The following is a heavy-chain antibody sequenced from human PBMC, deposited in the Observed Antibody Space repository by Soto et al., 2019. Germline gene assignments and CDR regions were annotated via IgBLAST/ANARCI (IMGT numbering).Heavy chain of an antibody. J-gene: IGHJ4*02. Sequence: GSLRLSCAASGFIFTGFWMHWVRQAPGKGLVWISRINNDGSDTVYADSVKGRFTISRDSAKNTLYLQMNSLRAEDTAVYFCARGLRGPDFWGRGTLVTVSS. D-gene: IGHD5-12*01. CDR2: INNDGSDT. CDR1: GFIFTGFW. V-gene: IGHV3-74*01. CDR3: ARGLRGPDF.